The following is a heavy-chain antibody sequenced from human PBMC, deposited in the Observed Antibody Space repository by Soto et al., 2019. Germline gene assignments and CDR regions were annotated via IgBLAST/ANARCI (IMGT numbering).Heavy chain of an antibody. V-gene: IGHV4-31*01. Sequence: QVQLQESGPGLVKPSQTLSLTCTVSGGSISSDSYYWSCIRQHPGKGLEWIGYIYYSRSTYYNPSLKTPLTISIDSSKNPLSLPLTSVIAADTAVYYCATTPNYVHYSPLPWPSLFDYWGQGTLVTVSS. CDR1: GGSISSDSYY. D-gene: IGHD4-17*01. J-gene: IGHJ4*02. CDR2: IYYSRST. CDR3: ATTPNYVHYSPLPWPSLFDY.